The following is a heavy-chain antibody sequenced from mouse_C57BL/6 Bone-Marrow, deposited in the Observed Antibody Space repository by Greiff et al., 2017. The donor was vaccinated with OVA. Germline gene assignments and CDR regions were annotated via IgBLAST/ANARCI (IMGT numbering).Heavy chain of an antibody. CDR1: GYTFTDYY. CDR3: ARSERLRDYFDY. Sequence: QVQLQQSGAELVSPGASVKLSCKASGYTFTDYYISWVKQRPGQGLEWIARIYPGSGNIYYNEKFKGKATLTAEKSSSTAYMQLSSLTSDDSAVYFGARSERLRDYFDYWGQGTTLTVSS. J-gene: IGHJ2*01. CDR2: IYPGSGNI. D-gene: IGHD2-2*01. V-gene: IGHV1-76*01.